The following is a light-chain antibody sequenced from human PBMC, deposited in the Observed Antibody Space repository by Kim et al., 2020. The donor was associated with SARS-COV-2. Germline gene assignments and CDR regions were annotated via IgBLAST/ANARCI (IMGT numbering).Light chain of an antibody. CDR2: GAS. CDR1: QRVSSS. J-gene: IGKJ4*01. Sequence: SPCARAPPPCMARQRVSSSFAWYQHKPGQAPRLLIYGASTRVTCIPARFSCSGSGTDFTLTISSLHSEDFAVYYCQQYNNWPPLTFGGGTKVDIK. V-gene: IGKV3-15*01. CDR3: QQYNNWPPLT.